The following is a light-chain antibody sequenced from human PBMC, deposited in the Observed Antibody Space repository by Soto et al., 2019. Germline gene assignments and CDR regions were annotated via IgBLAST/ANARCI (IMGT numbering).Light chain of an antibody. J-gene: IGKJ1*01. CDR2: GAS. Sequence: EIVLTQSPGTLSLSPGERATLSCRASQSVSSSYLAWYQQKPGQAPRLLIYGASSRATGIPDRFSGSGSGTDSPLTISRLEPEDFAVYYCQQYGSSPLTFGQGTKVEIK. V-gene: IGKV3-20*01. CDR3: QQYGSSPLT. CDR1: QSVSSSY.